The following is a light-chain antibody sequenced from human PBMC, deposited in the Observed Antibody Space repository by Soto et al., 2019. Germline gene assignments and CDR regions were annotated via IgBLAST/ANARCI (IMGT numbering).Light chain of an antibody. CDR1: SIDIGPYDY. Sequence: QSALTQPASVSGSPGQSITISCTGISIDIGPYDYVSWYQQHPGKAPKLMIYEVTNRPSGVSHRFSGSKSGSTASLTISGLQAEYEADYYCSSYTRNTALVFGPGTKLTVL. CDR2: EVT. J-gene: IGLJ1*01. CDR3: SSYTRNTALV. V-gene: IGLV2-14*01.